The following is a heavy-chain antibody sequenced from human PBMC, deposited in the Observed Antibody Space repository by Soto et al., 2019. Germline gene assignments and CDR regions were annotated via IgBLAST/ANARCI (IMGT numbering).Heavy chain of an antibody. Sequence: SETLSLTCTVSGGSISNYYWSWIRQPPGKGLEWIGYIYYSGSANYNPSLKSRVTISVDTSKNQFSLKLSSVTAADTAVYYCARIPSHWGQGPLVTSPQ. CDR2: IYYSGSA. CDR3: ARIPSH. V-gene: IGHV4-59*12. CDR1: GGSISNYY. J-gene: IGHJ4*02. D-gene: IGHD2-21*01.